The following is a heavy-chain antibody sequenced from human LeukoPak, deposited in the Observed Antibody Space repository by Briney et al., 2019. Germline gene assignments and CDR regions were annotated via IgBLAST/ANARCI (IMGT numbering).Heavy chain of an antibody. CDR2: ISASGNTI. CDR1: GFTFSDYY. V-gene: IGHV3-11*04. CDR3: ARDGRWINYYDGSSPV. J-gene: IGHJ4*02. D-gene: IGHD3-22*01. Sequence: GGSLRLSCAASGFTFSDYYMSWIRQAPGKGLEWVSCISASGNTIYYADSVKGRFTISRDNAKNSLYLQMNSLRVEDTGVYYCARDGRWINYYDGSSPVWGQGALVTVSS.